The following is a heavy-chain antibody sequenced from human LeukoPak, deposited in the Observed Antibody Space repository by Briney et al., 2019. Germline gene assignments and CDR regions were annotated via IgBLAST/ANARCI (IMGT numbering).Heavy chain of an antibody. J-gene: IGHJ4*02. CDR3: AREARPMTTVTSPFDY. CDR1: GGSISSYY. V-gene: IGHV4-59*01. CDR2: IYYSGST. D-gene: IGHD4-17*01. Sequence: SETPSLTCTVSGGSISSYYWSWIRQPPGKGLEWIGYIYYSGSTNYNPSLKSRVTISVDTSKNQFSLKLSSVTAADTAVYYCAREARPMTTVTSPFDYWGQGTLVTVSS.